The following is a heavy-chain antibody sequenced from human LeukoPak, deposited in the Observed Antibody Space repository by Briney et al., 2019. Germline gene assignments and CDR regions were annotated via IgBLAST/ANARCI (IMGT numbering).Heavy chain of an antibody. CDR2: ISAYNGNT. CDR3: AREVLGYYYDSSGYDY. J-gene: IGHJ4*02. Sequence: VASVKVSCKASGYTFTGYYMHWVRQAPGQGLEWMGWISAYNGNTNYAQKLQGRVTMTTDTSTSTAYMELRSLRSDDTAVYYCAREVLGYYYDSSGYDYWGQGTLVTVSS. CDR1: GYTFTGYY. V-gene: IGHV1-18*04. D-gene: IGHD3-22*01.